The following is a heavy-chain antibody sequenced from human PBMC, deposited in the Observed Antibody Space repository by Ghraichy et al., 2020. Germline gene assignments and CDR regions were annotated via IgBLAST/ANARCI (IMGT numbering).Heavy chain of an antibody. CDR2: INQDGSER. D-gene: IGHD1-20*01. CDR3: ASHNNWKFDD. CDR1: GHTLSSYW. Sequence: GGSLRLSCAASGHTLSSYWMSWVRQAPGKGLEWVANINQDGSERNYVDSVKGRLTISRDNGKNSLYLQMTTLRAEDTAVYYCASHNNWKFDDWGQGTLVTVSS. J-gene: IGHJ4*02. V-gene: IGHV3-7*02.